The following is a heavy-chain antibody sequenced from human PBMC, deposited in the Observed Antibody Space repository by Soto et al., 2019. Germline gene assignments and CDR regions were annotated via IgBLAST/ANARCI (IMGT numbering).Heavy chain of an antibody. Sequence: SETLSLTCAVSGGSISSGGYSWSWIRQPPGKGLEWIGYIYHSGSTYYNPSLKSRVTISVDKSKNQFSLKLSSVTAADTAVYYCARALSAAGDYWGQGTLVTVSS. CDR1: GGSISSGGYS. V-gene: IGHV4-30-2*01. CDR2: IYHSGST. CDR3: ARALSAAGDY. J-gene: IGHJ4*02. D-gene: IGHD6-13*01.